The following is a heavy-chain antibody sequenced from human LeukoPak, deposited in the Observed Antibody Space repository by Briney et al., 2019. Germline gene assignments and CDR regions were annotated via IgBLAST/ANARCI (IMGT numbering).Heavy chain of an antibody. CDR1: GFTFSSYS. D-gene: IGHD3-22*01. J-gene: IGHJ4*02. V-gene: IGHV3-21*01. CDR3: ARSYYYDSSGYPLRY. Sequence: PGGSLRLSCAASGFTFSSYSMNWVRQARGKGLEWVSSISSSSSYIYYADSVKGRFTISRDNAKNSLYLQMNSLRAEDTAVYYCARSYYYDSSGYPLRYWGQGTLVTVSS. CDR2: ISSSSSYI.